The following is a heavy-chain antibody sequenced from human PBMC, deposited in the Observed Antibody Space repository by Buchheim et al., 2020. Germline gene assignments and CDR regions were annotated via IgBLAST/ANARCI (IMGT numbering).Heavy chain of an antibody. D-gene: IGHD3-10*01. J-gene: IGHJ4*02. V-gene: IGHV2-70*04. CDR1: GFSLSTSGVR. Sequence: QVTLKESGPALVKPTQTLTLTCTFSGFSLSTSGVRVNWIRQRPGKALEWLARIGWDDDNFYASSLKTRLTISKDTSKDQVGLRMTNMDPVDTATYFCARSGYGQNYFDYWGQGTL. CDR3: ARSGYGQNYFDY. CDR2: IGWDDDN.